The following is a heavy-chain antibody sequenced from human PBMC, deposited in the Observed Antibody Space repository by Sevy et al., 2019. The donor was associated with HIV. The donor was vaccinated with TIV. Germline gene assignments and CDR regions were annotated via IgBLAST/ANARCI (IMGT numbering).Heavy chain of an antibody. J-gene: IGHJ4*02. CDR1: GFTFSTYA. V-gene: IGHV3-23*01. CDR2: LNGDRT. Sequence: GSLRLSCAASGFTFSTYAVSWVRQAPGKGLEWVAALNGDRTYYAGSVKGRFIISRDNPKNTVYLQVNSLRVEDTALYYCVKEETAPYFDCWGQGTLVTVSS. D-gene: IGHD2-21*02. CDR3: VKEETAPYFDC.